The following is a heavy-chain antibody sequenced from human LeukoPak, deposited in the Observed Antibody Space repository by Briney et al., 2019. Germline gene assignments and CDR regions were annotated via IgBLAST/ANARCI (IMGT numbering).Heavy chain of an antibody. D-gene: IGHD2-15*01. V-gene: IGHV4-34*01. CDR1: GGSFSGYY. CDR3: ARGTYCSGGSCYSSPYYYYYYMDV. J-gene: IGHJ6*03. Sequence: SSETLSLTCAVYGGSFSGYYWSWIRQPPGKGLEWIGEINHSGSTNYNPSLKSRVTISVDTSKNQFSLKLSSVTAADTAVYYCARGTYCSGGSCYSSPYYYYYYMDVWGKGTTVTVSS. CDR2: INHSGST.